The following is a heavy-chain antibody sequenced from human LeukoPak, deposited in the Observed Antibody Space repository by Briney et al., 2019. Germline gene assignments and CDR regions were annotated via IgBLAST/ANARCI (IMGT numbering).Heavy chain of an antibody. J-gene: IGHJ4*02. CDR3: AKRGVGASYYFDY. CDR2: ISGSGGST. D-gene: IGHD1-26*01. Sequence: SGGSLRLSCAASGFTFSSYAMNWVRQAPGKGLEWVSSISGSGGSTYYADSVKGRFTISRDNSKNTLNLQMKSLRAEDTAVYYCAKRGVGASYYFDYWGQGTLVTVSS. V-gene: IGHV3-23*01. CDR1: GFTFSSYA.